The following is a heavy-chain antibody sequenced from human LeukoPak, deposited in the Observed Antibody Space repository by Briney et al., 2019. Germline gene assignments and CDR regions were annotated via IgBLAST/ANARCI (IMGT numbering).Heavy chain of an antibody. CDR3: VRGLRGGFDP. D-gene: IGHD4-17*01. CDR1: GFTFSTYD. J-gene: IGHJ5*02. Sequence: PGGSLRLSCAASGFTFSTYDMHWVRQATGKGLEWVSGINTAGDTYYPASVKGRFTISRENAKNSLYLQMNSLRAGDTAVYYCVRGLRGGFDPWGQGTLVTVSS. V-gene: IGHV3-13*01. CDR2: INTAGDT.